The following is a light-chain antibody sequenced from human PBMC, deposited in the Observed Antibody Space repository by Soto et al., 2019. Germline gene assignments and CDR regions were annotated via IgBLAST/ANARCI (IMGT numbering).Light chain of an antibody. J-gene: IGLJ2*01. CDR2: YDS. CDR3: QVWDSSSDLVV. V-gene: IGLV3-21*04. CDR1: NMGSKS. Sequence: SSELTQPPSVSVAPGKTARITCGGNNMGSKSVHWYQQKPGQAPVLVIYYDSDRPSGIPERFSGANSGNTATLTISRVEAGDEAYYYCQVWDSSSDLVVFGGGTKLTVL.